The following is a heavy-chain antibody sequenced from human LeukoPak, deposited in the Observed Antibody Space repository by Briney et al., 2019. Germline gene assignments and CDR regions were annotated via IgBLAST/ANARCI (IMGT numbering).Heavy chain of an antibody. CDR2: MNPNSGNT. D-gene: IGHD6-19*01. Sequence: ASVKVSCKASGYTFTSYDINWVRQATGQGLEWMGWMNPNSGNTGYAQKFQGRVTITRNTSISTAYMEPSSLRSEDTAVYYCARGGGQWLLNAFDIWGQGTMVTVSS. CDR3: ARGGGQWLLNAFDI. J-gene: IGHJ3*02. CDR1: GYTFTSYD. V-gene: IGHV1-8*03.